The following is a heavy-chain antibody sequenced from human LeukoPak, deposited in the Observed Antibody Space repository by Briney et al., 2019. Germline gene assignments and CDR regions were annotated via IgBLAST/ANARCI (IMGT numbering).Heavy chain of an antibody. V-gene: IGHV3-30*01. CDR1: GFTFSSYA. J-gene: IGHJ4*02. CDR2: ISYDGSNK. CDR3: ASPRFRFNGPEYFDY. D-gene: IGHD3-10*01. Sequence: PGGSLRLSCAASGFTFSSYAMHWVRQAPGKGPEWVAVISYDGSNKYYADSVKGRFTISRDNSKNTLYLQMNSLRAEDTAVYYCASPRFRFNGPEYFDYWGQGTLVTVSS.